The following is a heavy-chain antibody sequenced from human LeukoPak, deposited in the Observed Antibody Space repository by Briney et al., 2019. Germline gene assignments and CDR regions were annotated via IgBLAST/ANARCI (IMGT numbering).Heavy chain of an antibody. D-gene: IGHD3-3*01. CDR3: ARELGALRFLEWLYTKPHNWFDP. CDR1: GYTFTSYY. Sequence: ASVTVSCKASGYTFTSYYMHWVRQAPGQGLEWMGIINPSGGSTSYAQKFQGRVTMTRDTSTSTVYMELSSLRSEDTAVYYCARELGALRFLEWLYTKPHNWFDPWGQGTLVTVSS. J-gene: IGHJ5*02. V-gene: IGHV1-46*01. CDR2: INPSGGST.